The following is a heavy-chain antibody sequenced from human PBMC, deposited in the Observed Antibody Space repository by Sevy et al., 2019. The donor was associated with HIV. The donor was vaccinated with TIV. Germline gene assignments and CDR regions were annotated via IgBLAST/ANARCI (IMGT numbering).Heavy chain of an antibody. V-gene: IGHV3-72*01. D-gene: IGHD1-26*01. CDR2: SRNKANGYTT. CDR1: GFTFSDHY. CDR3: ARSGSHFDY. J-gene: IGHJ4*02. Sequence: GGYLRLSCAASGFTFSDHYMDWVRQAPGKGLEWVGRSRNKANGYTTEYAASVKGRFSISRDDSKNSLYLQMNYLKIADTAVYHCARSGSHFDYWGQGTLVTVSS.